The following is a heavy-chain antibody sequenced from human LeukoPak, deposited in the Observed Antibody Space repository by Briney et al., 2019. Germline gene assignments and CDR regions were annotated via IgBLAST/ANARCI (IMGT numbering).Heavy chain of an antibody. V-gene: IGHV4-39*01. J-gene: IGHJ4*02. CDR1: GDFISSSSYY. CDR3: ARIYGSGSYYMRDYYFDY. Sequence: PSETLSLTCTVSGDFISSSSYYSGWIRQPPGKGLEWIGNIYYSGSTQYNPPLKSRVTISVDTSKNQFSLKLNSVTSADTAVYYCARIYGSGSYYMRDYYFDYWGQGTLVTVSS. CDR2: IYYSGST. D-gene: IGHD3-10*01.